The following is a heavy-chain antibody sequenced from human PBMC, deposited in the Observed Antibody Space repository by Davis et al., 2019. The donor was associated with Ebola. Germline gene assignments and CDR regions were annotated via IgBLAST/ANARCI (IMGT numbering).Heavy chain of an antibody. D-gene: IGHD3-16*02. CDR2: IYYSGST. V-gene: IGHV4-39*01. J-gene: IGHJ4*02. CDR3: ASLMITFGGVIVKDY. CDR1: GGSISSSSYY. Sequence: GSLRLSCTVSGGSISSSSYYWGWIRQPPGKGLEWIGSIYYSGSTYYNPSLKSRVTISVDTSKNQFSLKLSSVTAADTAVYYCASLMITFGGVIVKDYWGQGTLVTVSS.